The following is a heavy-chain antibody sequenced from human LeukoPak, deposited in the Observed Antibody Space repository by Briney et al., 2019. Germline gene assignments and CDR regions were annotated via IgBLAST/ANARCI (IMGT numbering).Heavy chain of an antibody. D-gene: IGHD1-26*01. CDR1: GGSISSYY. Sequence: PSETLSLTCTVSGGSISSYYWSWIRQPPGKGLERIGYIYYSGSTNYNPSLKSRVTISVDTSKNQFSLKLSSVTAADTAVYYCARIVGARPYNWFDPWGQGTLVTVSS. V-gene: IGHV4-59*01. CDR3: ARIVGARPYNWFDP. J-gene: IGHJ5*02. CDR2: IYYSGST.